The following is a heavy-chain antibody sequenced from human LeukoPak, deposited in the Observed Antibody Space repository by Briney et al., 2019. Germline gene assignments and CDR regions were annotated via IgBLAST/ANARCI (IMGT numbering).Heavy chain of an antibody. CDR1: GGSISSYY. J-gene: IGHJ4*02. CDR2: IYYSGST. D-gene: IGHD6-13*01. V-gene: IGHV4-59*01. CDR3: ARARAAAGTFDY. Sequence: KPSETLSLTCTVSGGSISSYYWSWIRQPPGKGLEWIGYIYYSGSTNYNPSLKSRVTISVDTSKNQFSLKLSSVTAADTAVYYCARARAAAGTFDYWGQGTLVTVSS.